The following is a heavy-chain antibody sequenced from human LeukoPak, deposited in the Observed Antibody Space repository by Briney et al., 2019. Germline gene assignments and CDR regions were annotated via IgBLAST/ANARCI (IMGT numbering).Heavy chain of an antibody. V-gene: IGHV3-9*01. D-gene: IGHD2-2*01. CDR2: ITWNSHSI. J-gene: IGHJ3*01. Sequence: PGRSLRLSCAASGFTFDDYDMHWVRQAPGKGLEWVSGITWNSHSIAYADSVKGRFTISRDNAKNSLYLLMNSLRAEDTALYYCAKDISVGIVAEPVAMVSPLDVWGQGTMVTVSS. CDR3: AKDISVGIVAEPVAMVSPLDV. CDR1: GFTFDDYD.